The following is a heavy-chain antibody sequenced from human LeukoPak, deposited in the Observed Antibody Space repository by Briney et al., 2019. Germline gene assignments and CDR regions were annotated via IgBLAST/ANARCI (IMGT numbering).Heavy chain of an antibody. Sequence: PGGSLRLSCAASGFTFSSYGMHWVRQAPGKGLEWVAVISYDGSNKYYADSVKGRFTISRDNSKNTLYLQMNSLRAEDTAVYYCAKEKPEDLRSFDYWGQGTLVTVSS. J-gene: IGHJ4*02. CDR2: ISYDGSNK. D-gene: IGHD3-16*01. CDR3: AKEKPEDLRSFDY. V-gene: IGHV3-30*18. CDR1: GFTFSSYG.